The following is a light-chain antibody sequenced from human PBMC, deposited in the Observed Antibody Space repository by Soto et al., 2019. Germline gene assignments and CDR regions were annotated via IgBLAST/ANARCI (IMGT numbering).Light chain of an antibody. Sequence: QSVLTQPPSASGSPGQSVTISCTGTSSDVGAYKYVSWYQQYPGKAPKLMIYEVTKRPSGVPDRFSGSKSGNTASLTVSGLQAEYEADYYCTSYVGNDIWVFGGGTKLPVL. CDR3: TSYVGNDIWV. CDR2: EVT. V-gene: IGLV2-8*01. CDR1: SSDVGAYKY. J-gene: IGLJ3*02.